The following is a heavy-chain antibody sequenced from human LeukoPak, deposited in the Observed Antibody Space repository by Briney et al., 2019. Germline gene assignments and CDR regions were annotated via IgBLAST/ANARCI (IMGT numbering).Heavy chain of an antibody. CDR2: ISSSSSTI. V-gene: IGHV3-48*01. CDR3: AKASTGSSWGFDY. CDR1: GFTFSSYS. J-gene: IGHJ4*02. D-gene: IGHD6-13*01. Sequence: GGSLRLSCAASGFTFSSYSMNWVRQAPGKGLEWVSYISSSSSTIYYADSVKGRFTISRDNAKNSLYLQMNSLRAEDTAVYYCAKASTGSSWGFDYWGQGTLVTVSS.